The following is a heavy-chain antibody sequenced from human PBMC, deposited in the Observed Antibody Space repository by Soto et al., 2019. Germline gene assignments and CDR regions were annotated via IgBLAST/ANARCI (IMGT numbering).Heavy chain of an antibody. V-gene: IGHV3-7*01. CDR2: IKEDASEE. J-gene: IGHJ4*02. CDR3: ATAISSPFSNFDS. CDR1: GFTFSTYW. Sequence: PGGSLRLSCVASGFTFSTYWMTCVRQAPGMGLEWVAGIKEDASEEVYVDSVKGRLSISRDNAKNSLYLQLNSLRAEDTAVYYCATAISSPFSNFDSWGQGSLVTVSS. D-gene: IGHD2-2*01.